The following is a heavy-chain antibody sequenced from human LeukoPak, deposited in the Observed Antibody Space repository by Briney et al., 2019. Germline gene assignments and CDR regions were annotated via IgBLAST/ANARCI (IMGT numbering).Heavy chain of an antibody. J-gene: IGHJ3*02. CDR2: IYTSGST. V-gene: IGHV4-4*09. Sequence: SETLSLTCTVSGGSISSYYWSWIRQPPGKGLEWIGYIYTSGSTNYNPSLKSRVTISVDTSKNQFSLKLSSVTAADTAVYYCARWTGTTRGAFDIWGQGTMVTVSS. CDR3: ARWTGTTRGAFDI. D-gene: IGHD1-1*01. CDR1: GGSISSYY.